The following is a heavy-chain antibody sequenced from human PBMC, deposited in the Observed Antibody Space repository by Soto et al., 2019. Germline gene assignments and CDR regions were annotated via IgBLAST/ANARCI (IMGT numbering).Heavy chain of an antibody. Sequence: GGSLRLSCGASGFTFSTYGMHWVRQAPGKGLEWVAVISYDGSNEYYADSVKGRFTISRDNSKSTLYLQMNSLRAEGTAVYYCAVGNYDFWSGYSSWGQGTLVTVSS. CDR1: GFTFSTYG. D-gene: IGHD3-3*01. CDR3: AVGNYDFWSGYSS. J-gene: IGHJ5*02. CDR2: ISYDGSNE. V-gene: IGHV3-30*03.